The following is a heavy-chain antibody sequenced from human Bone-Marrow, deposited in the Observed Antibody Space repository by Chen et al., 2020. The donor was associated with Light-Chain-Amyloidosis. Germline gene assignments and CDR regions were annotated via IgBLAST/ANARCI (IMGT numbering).Heavy chain of an antibody. V-gene: IGHV4-34*01. CDR1: GGSFRVYY. CDR3: AIGTHYDFWSGYYYYYMDV. CDR2: INHSGST. D-gene: IGHD3-3*01. J-gene: IGHJ6*03. Sequence: QVQLPQWGEDLLKLSETLSLTCAFYGGSFRVYYWSWIRHPQGKGLEWFGEINHSGSTNYNPSLKSRVTVTVDTSKNQFSLKLSSVTAADTAVYYCAIGTHYDFWSGYYYYYMDVWGKGTTVTVSS.